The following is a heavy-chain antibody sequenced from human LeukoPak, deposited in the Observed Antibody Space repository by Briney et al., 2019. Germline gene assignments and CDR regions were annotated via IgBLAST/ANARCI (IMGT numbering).Heavy chain of an antibody. D-gene: IGHD5-18*01. V-gene: IGHV3-21*05. Sequence: GGSLRLSCAASGFTFSSYWMNWARQAPGKGLEWVSYISSSSSYTNYADSVKGRFTISRDNAKNSLYLQMNSLRAEDTAVYYCARGSGYSYGPWGQGTLVTVSS. CDR1: GFTFSSYW. J-gene: IGHJ4*02. CDR2: ISSSSSYT. CDR3: ARGSGYSYGP.